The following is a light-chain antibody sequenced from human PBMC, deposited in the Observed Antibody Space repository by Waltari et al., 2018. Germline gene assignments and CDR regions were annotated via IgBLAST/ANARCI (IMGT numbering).Light chain of an antibody. CDR3: GADHGSGSNFVVI. J-gene: IGLJ2*01. Sequence: QPVLTQPPSASASLGASVTLNCTLSSGYSNYKVDWSQQTPGKGPRFVMRVGTGGIVGSKGDGIPDRFSVLGSGLNRYLTIKNIQEEDESDYHCGADHGSGSNFVVIFGGGTKLTVL. CDR2: VGTGGIVG. V-gene: IGLV9-49*01. CDR1: SGYSNYK.